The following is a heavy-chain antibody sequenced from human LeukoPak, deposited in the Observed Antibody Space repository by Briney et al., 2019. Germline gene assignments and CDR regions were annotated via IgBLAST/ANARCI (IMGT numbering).Heavy chain of an antibody. CDR3: TRGGYSSSWYPAFEY. V-gene: IGHV3-21*06. CDR1: GFNLKTFR. Sequence: GGSLRLSCVASGFNLKTFRMTWVRQAPGEGLEWVSSIISTSTFLYYANSVKGRFTVPRNNADHTVFLKLTCLRAEDRGVYYCTRGGYSSSWYPAFEYWGQGTQVTVSS. CDR2: IISTSTFL. J-gene: IGHJ4*02. D-gene: IGHD6-13*01.